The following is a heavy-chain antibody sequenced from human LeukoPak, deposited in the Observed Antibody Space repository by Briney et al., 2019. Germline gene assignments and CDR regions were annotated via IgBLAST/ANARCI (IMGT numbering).Heavy chain of an antibody. V-gene: IGHV3-53*01. CDR3: ARSPSGEPTN. CDR2: LYGGGST. Sequence: GGSLRLSCAASGFTFRSYAMSWVRQAPGKGLEWVSVLYGGGSTYYADPVKGRFTISRDNSKNTLYLQMNSLRAEDTAVYYCARSPSGEPTNWGQGTLVTVSS. D-gene: IGHD3-16*01. J-gene: IGHJ4*02. CDR1: GFTFRSYA.